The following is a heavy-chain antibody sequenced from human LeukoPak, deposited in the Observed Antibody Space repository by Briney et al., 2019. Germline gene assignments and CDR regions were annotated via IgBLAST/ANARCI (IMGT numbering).Heavy chain of an antibody. Sequence: PGGSLRLSCAASGLTVSRRFMNWVRQAPGKGLEWVSGIYDDGNTFYADSVKGRFSISRDTSRNTLSLPMNSLRAEDTAVYYCARAVGSRARKGEWELRGDAFDIWGQGTMVTVSS. D-gene: IGHD1-26*01. CDR2: IYDDGNT. V-gene: IGHV3-66*01. J-gene: IGHJ3*02. CDR1: GLTVSRRF. CDR3: ARAVGSRARKGEWELRGDAFDI.